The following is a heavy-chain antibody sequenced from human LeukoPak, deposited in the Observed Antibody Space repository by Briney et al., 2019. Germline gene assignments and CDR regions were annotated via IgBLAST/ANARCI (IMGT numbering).Heavy chain of an antibody. CDR3: ARERSGDGYFDY. CDR2: IYSGGST. J-gene: IGHJ4*02. D-gene: IGHD5-24*01. Sequence: PGGSLRLSCAASGFTPSSNYMSWVRQTPGKGLEWVSVIYSGGSTYYADSVTGRFTISRDNSKNTLYLQMSSLRADDTAVYYCARERSGDGYFDYWGQGTLVTVSS. CDR1: GFTPSSNY. V-gene: IGHV3-66*01.